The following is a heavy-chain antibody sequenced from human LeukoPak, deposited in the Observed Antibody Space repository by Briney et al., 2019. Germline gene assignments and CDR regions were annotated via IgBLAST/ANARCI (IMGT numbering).Heavy chain of an antibody. V-gene: IGHV3-30*02. CDR3: ASRMVYVSWGAFDI. CDR1: GFTFSSYG. Sequence: GGSLRLSCAASGFTFSSYGMHWVRQAPAKGLEGVAFIRYDGSNKYYADSVKGRFTISRDNSKNTLYLQMNSLRAEDTAVYYCASRMVYVSWGAFDIWGQGTMVTVSS. J-gene: IGHJ3*02. D-gene: IGHD2-8*01. CDR2: IRYDGSNK.